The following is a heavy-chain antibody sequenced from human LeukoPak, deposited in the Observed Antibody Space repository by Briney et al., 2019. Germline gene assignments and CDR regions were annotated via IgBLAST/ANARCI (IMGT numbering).Heavy chain of an antibody. CDR3: ARSDYDILTGYYPFFDY. Sequence: GESLKISCEGSGYSFTSYLIGWVRQMPGKSLEWRGIIYTGDSDTRYSPSFRGQVTISADKSISTAYLQWSSLKASDTAMYYCARSDYDILTGYYPFFDYWGQGTLVTVSS. D-gene: IGHD3-9*01. CDR1: GYSFTSYL. J-gene: IGHJ4*02. CDR2: IYTGDSDT. V-gene: IGHV5-51*01.